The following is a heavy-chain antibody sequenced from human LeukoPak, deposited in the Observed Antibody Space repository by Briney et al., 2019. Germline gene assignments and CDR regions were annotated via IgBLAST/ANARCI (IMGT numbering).Heavy chain of an antibody. CDR3: AKDFSSSWPGPLDV. Sequence: GGSLRLSCAASGFTFDDYAMHWVRQAPGKGLEWVSLISWDGGSTYYADSVKGRFTISRDNSKNSLYLQMNSLRAEDTALYYCAKDFSSSWPGPLDVWGQGTTVTVSS. D-gene: IGHD6-13*01. J-gene: IGHJ6*02. CDR2: ISWDGGST. V-gene: IGHV3-43D*03. CDR1: GFTFDDYA.